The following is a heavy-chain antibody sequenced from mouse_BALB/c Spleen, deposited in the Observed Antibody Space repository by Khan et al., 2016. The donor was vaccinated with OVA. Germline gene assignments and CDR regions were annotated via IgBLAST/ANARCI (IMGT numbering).Heavy chain of an antibody. CDR2: ISYSGST. V-gene: IGHV3-1*02. J-gene: IGHJ2*01. D-gene: IGHD1-2*01. CDR3: ARTARIKY. Sequence: EVKLVESGPGLVKPSQSLSLTCTVSGYSITSGYGWYWIRQSPGNKLEWMGFISYSGSTNYNPSLKSRISITRDTSKNQFFLQLNSVTTEDTATYYCARTARIKYWGQGTTLTVSS. CDR1: GYSITSGYG.